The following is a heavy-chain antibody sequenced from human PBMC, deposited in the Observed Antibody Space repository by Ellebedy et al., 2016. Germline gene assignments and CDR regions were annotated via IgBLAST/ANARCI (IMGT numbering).Heavy chain of an antibody. J-gene: IGHJ4*02. V-gene: IGHV2-5*01. D-gene: IGHD1-26*01. Sequence: SGPTLVKPTQTLTLTCTFSGFSLTTTDEAVAWIRQPPGKALEWLALIHWNDDKRYSTSLKSRLTITKDTSNNEVALIMTNMDPVDTATYYCAHRRSYYGLDYWGPGTLVTVSS. CDR2: IHWNDDK. CDR1: GFSLTTTDEA. CDR3: AHRRSYYGLDY.